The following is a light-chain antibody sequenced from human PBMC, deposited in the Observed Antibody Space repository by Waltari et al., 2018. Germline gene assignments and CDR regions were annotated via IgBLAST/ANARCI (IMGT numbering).Light chain of an antibody. Sequence: QSALTQPASVSGTPGQSITISCTGTNSDGGHYNLDSWYQHPPGEAPKLMICEVIKRPSGVSNRFSGSKSGNTASLTISGLQAEDEADYYCCSYAGSGTYVFGTGTKVTVL. CDR2: EVI. CDR3: CSYAGSGTYV. V-gene: IGLV2-23*02. J-gene: IGLJ1*01. CDR1: NSDGGHYNL.